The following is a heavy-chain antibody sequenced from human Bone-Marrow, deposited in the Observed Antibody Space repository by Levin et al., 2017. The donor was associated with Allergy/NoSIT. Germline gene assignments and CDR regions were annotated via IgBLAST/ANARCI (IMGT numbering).Heavy chain of an antibody. J-gene: IGHJ4*02. CDR2: TRNKANSYTT. CDR3: ARIDYGDYYDY. D-gene: IGHD4-17*01. V-gene: IGHV3-72*01. Sequence: GGSLRLSCAASGFTFSDHYMDWVRQAPGKGLEWVGRTRNKANSYTTEYAASVKGRFTISRDDSKNSLYLQMNSLKTEDTAVYYCARIDYGDYYDYWGQGTLVTVSS. CDR1: GFTFSDHY.